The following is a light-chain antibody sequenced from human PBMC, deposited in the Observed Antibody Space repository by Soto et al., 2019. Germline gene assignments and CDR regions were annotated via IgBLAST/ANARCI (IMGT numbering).Light chain of an antibody. V-gene: IGKV1-5*03. Sequence: DIQMTQFPSTLSASIGDRVTITCGASQTISSSLAWYQQKPGKAPKLLIYRASSLETGVPSRFSGSGSGTEFTLTISSLQPDDFATYYCQQYNSYSPYTFGQGTRLEIK. CDR3: QQYNSYSPYT. CDR2: RAS. CDR1: QTISSS. J-gene: IGKJ2*01.